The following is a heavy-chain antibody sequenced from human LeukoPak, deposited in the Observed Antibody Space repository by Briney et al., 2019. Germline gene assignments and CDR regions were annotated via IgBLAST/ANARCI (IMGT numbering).Heavy chain of an antibody. J-gene: IGHJ4*02. V-gene: IGHV1-2*02. CDR3: ARDQGELLVNFDY. Sequence: ASVKVSCKASGYTFTGYYMHWVRQAPGQGLEWMGWINPNSGGTNYAQKFQGRVIMTRDTSISTAYMELSRLRSDDTAVYYCARDQGELLVNFDYWGQGTLVTVSS. D-gene: IGHD1-26*01. CDR2: INPNSGGT. CDR1: GYTFTGYY.